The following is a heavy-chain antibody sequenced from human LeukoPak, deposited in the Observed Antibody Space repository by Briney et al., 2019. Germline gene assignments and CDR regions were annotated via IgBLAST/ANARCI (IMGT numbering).Heavy chain of an antibody. J-gene: IGHJ2*01. CDR2: INHSGST. V-gene: IGHV4-34*01. D-gene: IGHD3-9*01. CDR1: GGSFSGYY. CDR3: AGGFLQYDILTGYHDWYFDL. Sequence: PSETLSLTCAVYGGSFSGYYWSWIRQPPGKGLEWIGEINHSGSTNYNPSLKSRVTISVDTSKNQFSLKLSSVTAADTAVYYCAGGFLQYDILTGYHDWYFDLWGRGTLVTVSS.